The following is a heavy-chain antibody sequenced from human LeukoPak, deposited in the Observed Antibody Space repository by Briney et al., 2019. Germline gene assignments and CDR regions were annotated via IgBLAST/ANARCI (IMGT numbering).Heavy chain of an antibody. V-gene: IGHV3-53*01. CDR1: GFIVSSNY. Sequence: GGSLRLSCAASGFIVSSNYMTWVRQAPGKGLEWVSLIYGDNATYYADYVKGRFTISRDSSKNTLFVQMTSLRVEDTAVYYCARINRGNYFLDYWGQGTLVTVSS. CDR3: ARINRGNYFLDY. CDR2: IYGDNAT. D-gene: IGHD1-26*01. J-gene: IGHJ4*02.